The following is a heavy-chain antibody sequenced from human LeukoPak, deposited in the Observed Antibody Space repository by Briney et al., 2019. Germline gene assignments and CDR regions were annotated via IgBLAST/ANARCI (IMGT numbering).Heavy chain of an antibody. CDR1: GGTFSSYA. CDR2: IIPIFGTA. D-gene: IGHD6-19*01. CDR3: ARSGSSGWYREFEY. Sequence: SVKVSCKASGGTFSSYAISWVRQARGQGCEWMGRIIPIFGTANYAQKFQGRVTITTDESTSTAYMALRRLSSEDPAVLYCARSGSSGWYREFEYWGQGTLVTASS. V-gene: IGHV1-69*05. J-gene: IGHJ4*02.